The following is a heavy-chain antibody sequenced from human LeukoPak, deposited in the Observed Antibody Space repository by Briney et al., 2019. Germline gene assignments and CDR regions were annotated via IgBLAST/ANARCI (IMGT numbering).Heavy chain of an antibody. Sequence: GRSLRLSCAASGFTFSSYGMHWVRQAPGKGLEWLAVISYGGSNKYYADSVKGRFAISRDNSKNTLYLQMNSLRAEDTAVYYCAKDDGSGSSHYYYGMDVWGKGTTVIVSS. CDR3: AKDDGSGSSHYYYGMDV. V-gene: IGHV3-30*18. CDR1: GFTFSSYG. D-gene: IGHD3-10*01. CDR2: ISYGGSNK. J-gene: IGHJ6*04.